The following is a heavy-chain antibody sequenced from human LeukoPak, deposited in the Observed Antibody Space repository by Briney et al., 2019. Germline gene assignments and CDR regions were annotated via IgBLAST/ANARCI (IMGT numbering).Heavy chain of an antibody. Sequence: ASVKVFCKASGYTFRSYDINWVRQATGQGLEWMGWMNPDSGNTGYAQNFQGRVTMTSNTSITTAYMELTSLRSEDTAVYYCARGSFRGYCLDTSCYTINYWGQGTLVTVSS. V-gene: IGHV1-8*01. D-gene: IGHD2-2*02. CDR1: GYTFRSYD. J-gene: IGHJ4*02. CDR2: MNPDSGNT. CDR3: ARGSFRGYCLDTSCYTINY.